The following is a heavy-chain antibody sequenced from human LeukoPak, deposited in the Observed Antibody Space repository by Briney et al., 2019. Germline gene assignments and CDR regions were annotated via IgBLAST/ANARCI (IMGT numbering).Heavy chain of an antibody. D-gene: IGHD3-10*01. CDR3: ARDRGFFLFDY. V-gene: IGHV3-7*01. CDR1: GFTFGNHW. Sequence: GGSLRLSCAASGFTFGNHWMTWVRQAPGKGLEWLAHIKEDGSETAYVDSVRGRFTISRDNATNSLYLQMSSLRDEDTAVYYCARDRGFFLFDYWGQGTLVSVSS. CDR2: IKEDGSET. J-gene: IGHJ4*02.